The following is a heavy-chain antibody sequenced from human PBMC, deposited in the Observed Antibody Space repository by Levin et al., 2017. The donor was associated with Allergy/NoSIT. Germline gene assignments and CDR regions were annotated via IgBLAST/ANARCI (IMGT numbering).Heavy chain of an antibody. CDR2: ISGSGGST. CDR1: GFTFSSYA. J-gene: IGHJ3*02. V-gene: IGHV3-23*01. D-gene: IGHD3-10*01. Sequence: LSLPCAASGFTFSSYAMSWVRQAPGKGLEWVSTISGSGGSTYYADSVKGRFTISRDNSKNTLYLQMNSLRAEDTAVYYCARGTMVQGYDIWGQGTMVTVSS. CDR3: ARGTMVQGYDI.